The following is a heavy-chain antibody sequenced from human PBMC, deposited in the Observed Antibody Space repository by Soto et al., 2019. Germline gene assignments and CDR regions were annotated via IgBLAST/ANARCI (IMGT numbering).Heavy chain of an antibody. CDR2: ISYDGTNK. V-gene: IGHV3-30*18. J-gene: IGHJ6*02. CDR3: AKDLQSYGDYDYYCYGMDV. D-gene: IGHD4-17*01. CDR1: GFTFSTYG. Sequence: QVQLVDSGGGEVQPGRSLTISCAASGFTFSTYGMHWVRQTPGKGLEWVADISYDGTNKFYSDSVKGRFTISRDNFKNTLTLQMNSLRADDTAVYSCAKDLQSYGDYDYYCYGMDVWGLGTRVTFSS.